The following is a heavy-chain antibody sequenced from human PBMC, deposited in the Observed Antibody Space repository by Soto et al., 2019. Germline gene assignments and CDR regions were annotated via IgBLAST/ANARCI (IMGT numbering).Heavy chain of an antibody. J-gene: IGHJ4*02. D-gene: IGHD5-12*01. Sequence: PGGSLRLSCAASGFTFSSYAMHWVRQAPGKGLEYVSAISSNGGSTYYANSVKGRFTISRDNSKNTLYLQMGSLRAEDMAVYYCARDLPGGYVFGYWGQGTLVTVSS. CDR1: GFTFSSYA. CDR2: ISSNGGST. CDR3: ARDLPGGYVFGY. V-gene: IGHV3-64*01.